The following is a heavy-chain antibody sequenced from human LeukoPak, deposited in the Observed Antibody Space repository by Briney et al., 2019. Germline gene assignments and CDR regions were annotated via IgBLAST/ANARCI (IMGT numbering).Heavy chain of an antibody. CDR2: ISSSSSYI. CDR3: ARGKTSQNIVTRKTYNWFDP. D-gene: IGHD2/OR15-2a*01. CDR1: GFTFSSYT. J-gene: IGHJ5*02. Sequence: GRSLRLSCAASGFTFSSYTMNWVRQAPGKGLEWVSSISSSSSYIYYADSVKGRFTISRDNAKNSLYLQMKSLRAEDTAVYYCARGKTSQNIVTRKTYNWFDPWGQGTLVTVSS. V-gene: IGHV3-21*01.